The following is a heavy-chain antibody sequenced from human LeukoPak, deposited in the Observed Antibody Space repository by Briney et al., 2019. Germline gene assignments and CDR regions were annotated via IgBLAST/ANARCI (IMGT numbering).Heavy chain of an antibody. D-gene: IGHD2-2*01. Sequence: GGSLRLSCAASGFTFSSYGMHWVRQAPGKGLEWVAVISYDGSNKYYADSVKGRFTISRDNSKNTLYLQMNSLRAEDTAVYYCAVVPAAPNGLDYWGQGTLVTVSS. CDR2: ISYDGSNK. V-gene: IGHV3-30*03. J-gene: IGHJ4*02. CDR1: GFTFSSYG. CDR3: AVVPAAPNGLDY.